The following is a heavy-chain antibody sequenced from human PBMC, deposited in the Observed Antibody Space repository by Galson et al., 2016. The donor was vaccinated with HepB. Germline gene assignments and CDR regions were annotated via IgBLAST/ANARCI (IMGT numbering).Heavy chain of an antibody. Sequence: ETLSLTCAVSGDSISNNKWWSWVRQPPGKGLEWIGDIYHSGSTNYNPSLKSRVTISVDKSKNQFSLRLNSVTAADTAVYYCATSPRSGVWFDPWGQGTLVTVSA. J-gene: IGHJ5*02. CDR2: IYHSGST. D-gene: IGHD3-10*01. CDR3: ATSPRSGVWFDP. CDR1: GDSISNNKW. V-gene: IGHV4-4*02.